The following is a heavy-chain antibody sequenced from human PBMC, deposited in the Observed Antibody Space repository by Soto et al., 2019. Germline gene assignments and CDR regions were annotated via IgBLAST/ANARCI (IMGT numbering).Heavy chain of an antibody. CDR3: AKEMRDGYQNTFDI. V-gene: IGHV3-23*01. Sequence: EAQLLESGGGLVQPGGSLRLSCAASGFTFSTYAMSWVRQVPGEGLEWVSAISGSGGSTYYAASVKGRFTISRDNSKNTLYLQMNSLRAEDTAVYYCAKEMRDGYQNTFDIWGQGTMVTVSS. CDR1: GFTFSTYA. D-gene: IGHD5-12*01. J-gene: IGHJ3*02. CDR2: ISGSGGST.